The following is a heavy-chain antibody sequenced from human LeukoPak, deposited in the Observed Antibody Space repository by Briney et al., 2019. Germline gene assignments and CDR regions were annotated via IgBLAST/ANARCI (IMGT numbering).Heavy chain of an antibody. V-gene: IGHV4-39*02. CDR1: GDSVTRSTYY. Sequence: SETLSLTCTVSGDSVTRSTYYWGWVRQTPRKGLEWIASIYHRGSRYYNPSLESRVTMSIDSNRFSLKLRSVTATDSGVYHCASLTGLYSSNFDTWGRGALVIVSS. CDR2: IYHRGSR. J-gene: IGHJ1*01. CDR3: ASLTGLYSSNFDT. D-gene: IGHD3-9*01.